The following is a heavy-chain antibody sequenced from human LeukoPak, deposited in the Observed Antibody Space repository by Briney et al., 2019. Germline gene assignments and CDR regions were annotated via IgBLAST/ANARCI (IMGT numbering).Heavy chain of an antibody. D-gene: IGHD3-10*01. Sequence: KPSETLSLTCAVYGGSFSGYYWGWIRQPPGKGLEWIGEINRGGSTNYNPSLKSRVSISVDTSKNQFSLRLSSVTAADTAVYYCARGAGSGSYYHGWGQGTLVTVSS. CDR2: INRGGST. J-gene: IGHJ4*02. CDR3: ARGAGSGSYYHG. V-gene: IGHV4-34*01. CDR1: GGSFSGYY.